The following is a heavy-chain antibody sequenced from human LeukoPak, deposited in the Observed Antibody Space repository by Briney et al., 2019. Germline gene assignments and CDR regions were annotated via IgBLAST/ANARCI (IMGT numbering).Heavy chain of an antibody. CDR1: GGTFSSYT. Sequence: GASVKVSCKASGGTFSSYTIIWVRQAPGQGLEWMGRIIPILGIANYAQKLQGRVTITADKSTSTAYMELSSLRSEDTAVYYCARDMSGSTHDAFDIWGQGTMVTVSS. V-gene: IGHV1-69*04. CDR2: IIPILGIA. CDR3: ARDMSGSTHDAFDI. J-gene: IGHJ3*02. D-gene: IGHD1-26*01.